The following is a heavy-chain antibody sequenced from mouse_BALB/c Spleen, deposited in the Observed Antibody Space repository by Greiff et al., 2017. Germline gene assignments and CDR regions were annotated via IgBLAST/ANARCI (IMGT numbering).Heavy chain of an antibody. J-gene: IGHJ3*01. CDR2: ISSGSSTI. D-gene: IGHD1-1*01. V-gene: IGHV5-17*02. Sequence: EVKLEESGGGLVQPGGSRKLSCAASGFTFSSFGMHWVRQAPEKGLERVAYISSGSSTIYYADTVKGRFTISRDNPKNTLFLQMTSLRSEDTAMYYCAREGHYYGSSPFAYWGQGTLVTVSA. CDR3: AREGHYYGSSPFAY. CDR1: GFTFSSFG.